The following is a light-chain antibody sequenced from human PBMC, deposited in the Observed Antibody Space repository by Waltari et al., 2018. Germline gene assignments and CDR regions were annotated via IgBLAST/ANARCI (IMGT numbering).Light chain of an antibody. CDR3: SSYAGSNLWV. Sequence: HSALTQPASVSGSPGQSIAISCPGSSSDVGGYDAVPWYQQHPGKAPKLIIDDVVNRPSGVSDRFSGSKSGNMASLTVSGLQAEDEADYYCSSYAGSNLWVFGGGTKLTVL. CDR1: SSDVGGYDA. V-gene: IGLV2-14*03. CDR2: DVV. J-gene: IGLJ3*02.